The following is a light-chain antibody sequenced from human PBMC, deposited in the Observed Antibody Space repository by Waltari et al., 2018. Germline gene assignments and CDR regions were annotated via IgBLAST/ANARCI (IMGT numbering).Light chain of an antibody. CDR2: AAS. CDR3: QQHGSSPFT. V-gene: IGKV3-20*01. Sequence: CMASQSVSSSSLAWYQQKPGQAPRLLIYAASRRATGIPDRISGSGSETDFTLTLSSLEPEDFAVYYCQQHGSSPFTFGQGTKVEIK. CDR1: QSVSSSS. J-gene: IGKJ2*01.